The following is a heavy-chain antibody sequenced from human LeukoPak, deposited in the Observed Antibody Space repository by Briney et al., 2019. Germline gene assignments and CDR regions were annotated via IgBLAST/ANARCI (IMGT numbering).Heavy chain of an antibody. D-gene: IGHD5-24*01. CDR2: ISAYNGNT. J-gene: IGHJ3*02. CDR3: ATKRRDGYNRNGDAFDI. V-gene: IGHV1-18*01. Sequence: ASVKVSCKASGYTFTSYGISWVRQAPGQGLEWMGWISAYNGNTNYAQKLQGRVTMTTDTSTSTAYMELRSLRSDDTAVYYCATKRRDGYNRNGDAFDIWGQGTMVSVSS. CDR1: GYTFTSYG.